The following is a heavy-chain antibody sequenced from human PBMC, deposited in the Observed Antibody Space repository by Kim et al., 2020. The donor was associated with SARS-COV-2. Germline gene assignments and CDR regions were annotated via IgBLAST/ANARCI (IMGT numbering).Heavy chain of an antibody. J-gene: IGHJ6*02. V-gene: IGHV3-11*01. Sequence: GGSLRLSCAASGFTFSDYYMSWIRQAPGKGLGWVSYIRSSGSTIYYADSVKGRFTISRDNAKNSLYLQMNSLRAEDTAVYYCARVNCSGGSCYSPHYYYGMDVWGQGTTVTVSS. CDR2: IRSSGSTI. CDR1: GFTFSDYY. D-gene: IGHD2-15*01. CDR3: ARVNCSGGSCYSPHYYYGMDV.